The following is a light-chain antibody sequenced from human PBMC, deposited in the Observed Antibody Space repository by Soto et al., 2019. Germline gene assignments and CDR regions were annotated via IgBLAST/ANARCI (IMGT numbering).Light chain of an antibody. J-gene: IGLJ1*01. Sequence: QSALTQPASVSGSPGQSITISCTGTSSDIGTYNYVSWYQQHSGKAPKLIISDVSNRPSGVSNRFSGYKSGNSASLTISGLQADDEADYYCSSYTHTGILYVFGTGTKLTVL. CDR3: SSYTHTGILYV. CDR2: DVS. CDR1: SSDIGTYNY. V-gene: IGLV2-14*01.